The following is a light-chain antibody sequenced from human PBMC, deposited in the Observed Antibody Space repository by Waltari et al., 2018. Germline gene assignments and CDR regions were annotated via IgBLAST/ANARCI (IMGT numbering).Light chain of an antibody. CDR1: QSIGSY. CDR3: QQRGNWPPRIT. CDR2: DTS. J-gene: IGKJ5*01. V-gene: IGKV3-11*01. Sequence: DIVLTQSPATLSFSPGERATLTCWASQSIGSYLAWYQHKPGPTPRLLIYDTSNRATGVPTRFSGSRSGTDCTLTISSLEPEDFAVDYCQQRGNWPPRITFGQGTRLEIK.